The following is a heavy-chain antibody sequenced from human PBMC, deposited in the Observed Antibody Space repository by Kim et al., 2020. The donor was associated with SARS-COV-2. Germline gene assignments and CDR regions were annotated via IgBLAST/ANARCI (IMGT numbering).Heavy chain of an antibody. V-gene: IGHV3-30*04. J-gene: IGHJ4*02. CDR1: GFTFSSYA. D-gene: IGHD3-10*01. CDR2: ISYDGSNK. Sequence: GGSLRLSCAASGFTFSSYAMHWVRQAPGKGLEWVAVISYDGSNKYYADSVKGRFTISRDNSKNTLYLQMNSLRAEDTAVYYCARDGGPYGSGSYYFDYWGQGTLVTVSS. CDR3: ARDGGPYGSGSYYFDY.